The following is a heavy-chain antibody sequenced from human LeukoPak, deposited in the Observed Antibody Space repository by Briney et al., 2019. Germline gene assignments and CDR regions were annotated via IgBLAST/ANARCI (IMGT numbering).Heavy chain of an antibody. CDR3: ARHKAYGSGDYSPYYFDY. Sequence: SETLSLTCTVSGFSITTGYYWAWIRQPPGKGLEWIGTIFRIGSTYYNPSLKSRVTISLDTSKNQFSLKLSSVTAADTAVYYCARHKAYGSGDYSPYYFDYWGQGTQVTVSS. V-gene: IGHV4-38-2*02. CDR2: IFRIGST. J-gene: IGHJ4*02. CDR1: GFSITTGYY. D-gene: IGHD3-10*01.